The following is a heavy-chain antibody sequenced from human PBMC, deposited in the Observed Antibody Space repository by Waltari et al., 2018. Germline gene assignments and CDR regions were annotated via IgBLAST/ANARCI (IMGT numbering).Heavy chain of an antibody. CDR2: ISAYNGIT. Sequence: QVQLVQSGAEVKKPGASVNVSCKASGYTFTSYGISWVRQVPGQGLEWMGWISAYNGITNNAQKFQGRVTMTTDTSTSTAYMDLRSLRSDDTAVYYCARGGIAVAGTSSYYYRMDVWGQGTTVTVSS. CDR3: ARGGIAVAGTSSYYYRMDV. V-gene: IGHV1-18*01. CDR1: GYTFTSYG. J-gene: IGHJ6*02. D-gene: IGHD6-19*01.